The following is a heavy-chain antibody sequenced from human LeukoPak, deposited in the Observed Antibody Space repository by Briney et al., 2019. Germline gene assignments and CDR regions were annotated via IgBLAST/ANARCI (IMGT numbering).Heavy chain of an antibody. CDR3: AKVHGWGRQLGYYFDY. J-gene: IGHJ4*02. Sequence: GGSLRLSCEPHGFTFSNYGMHWVRQPPGKGLEWVAFISYGETEKQYADSVKGRFTISRDDSKNTLFLQMNSLRDEDTAIYYCAKVHGWGRQLGYYFDYWGQGTLVTASS. CDR2: ISYGETEK. V-gene: IGHV3-30*02. D-gene: IGHD2-15*01. CDR1: GFTFSNYG.